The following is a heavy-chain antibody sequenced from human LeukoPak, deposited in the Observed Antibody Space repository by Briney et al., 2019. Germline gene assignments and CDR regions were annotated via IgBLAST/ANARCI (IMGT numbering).Heavy chain of an antibody. Sequence: GASVKVSCKVSRYTLTELSMHWVRQAPGKGLEWMGGFDPEDGESIYAQKFQSRVTMTEDTSTDTAYMELSSLRSEDTAVYYCATCNEGNYYDSSGYYSLDYWGQGTLVTVSS. D-gene: IGHD3-22*01. J-gene: IGHJ4*02. V-gene: IGHV1-24*01. CDR1: RYTLTELS. CDR3: ATCNEGNYYDSSGYYSLDY. CDR2: FDPEDGES.